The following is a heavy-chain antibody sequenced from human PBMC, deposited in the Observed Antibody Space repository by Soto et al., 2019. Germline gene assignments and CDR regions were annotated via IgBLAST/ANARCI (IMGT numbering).Heavy chain of an antibody. Sequence: EVQLVESGGGLVQPGSSLRLSCAASGFTFSTYTMNWVRQAPGKGLEWISHITSTSAIIYYADTVKGRFTVSRDDAKASLYLQMNSLRVEDTAIYYCARDKAMDDYWGQGTLVTVSS. CDR2: ITSTSAII. CDR1: GFTFSTYT. J-gene: IGHJ4*02. D-gene: IGHD2-8*01. CDR3: ARDKAMDDY. V-gene: IGHV3-48*01.